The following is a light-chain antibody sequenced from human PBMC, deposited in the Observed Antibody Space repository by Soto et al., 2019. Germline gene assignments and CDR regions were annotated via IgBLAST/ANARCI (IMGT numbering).Light chain of an antibody. CDR3: SSYAGSNTPYV. CDR1: SSDVGGYNY. J-gene: IGLJ1*01. Sequence: QSALTQPPSASGSPGQSVTISCTGTSSDVGGYNYVSWYQHHPGNAPKLMIYEVNKRTSGAPDRFSGSKSGNTASLTVSGLQAEDEADYYCSSYAGSNTPYVFGTGTKVTVL. V-gene: IGLV2-8*01. CDR2: EVN.